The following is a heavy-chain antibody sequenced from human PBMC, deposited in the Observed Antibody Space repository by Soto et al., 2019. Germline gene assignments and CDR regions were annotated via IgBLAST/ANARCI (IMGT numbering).Heavy chain of an antibody. CDR3: ARDAYLASAGDF. J-gene: IGHJ4*02. V-gene: IGHV1-18*01. CDR1: GYTFTNYG. CDR2: INPYNAAT. Sequence: QVHLVQSEPEVKKPGASVKVSCKASGYTFTNYGINWVRQAPGQGLEWMGWINPYNAATKYAQKVQGRVTMTADTATSTVYMELMSLKSDDTAVYYCARDAYLASAGDFWGQGTLVIVSS. D-gene: IGHD6-13*01.